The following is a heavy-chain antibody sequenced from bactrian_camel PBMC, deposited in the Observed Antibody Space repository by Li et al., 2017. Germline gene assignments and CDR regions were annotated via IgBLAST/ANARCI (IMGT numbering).Heavy chain of an antibody. V-gene: IGHV3S31*01. CDR2: INSFGLST. Sequence: VQLVESGGGLVQPGGSLRLSCAASGFTFGTYDMTWVRQAPGKGLEWVSTINSFGLSTYYADSVKGRFTISRDNAENTLSVQMNNLQPGDTAMYTRVAEEDRGNWLRTKIRRFMFTGADFSYWGQGTQVTVS. CDR1: GFTFGTYD. D-gene: IGHD8*01. CDR3: VAEEDRGNWLRTKIRRFMFTGADFSY. J-gene: IGHJ6*01.